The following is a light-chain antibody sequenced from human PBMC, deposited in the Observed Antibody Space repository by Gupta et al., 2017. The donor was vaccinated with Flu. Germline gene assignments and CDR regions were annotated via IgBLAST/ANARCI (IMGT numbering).Light chain of an antibody. V-gene: IGKV3-20*01. J-gene: IGKJ4*01. CDR3: QQYGSSPRT. Sequence: TLSCRASQSVSSSYLAWYQQKPGQAPRLLIYGASSRATGIPDRFSGSGSGTDFTLTISRLEPEDFAVYYCQQYGSSPRTFGGGTKVEIK. CDR2: GAS. CDR1: QSVSSSY.